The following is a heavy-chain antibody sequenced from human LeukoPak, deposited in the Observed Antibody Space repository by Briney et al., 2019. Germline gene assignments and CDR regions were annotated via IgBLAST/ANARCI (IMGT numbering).Heavy chain of an antibody. CDR1: GGSFSNYY. D-gene: IGHD2-2*01. CDR3: ARSSLPALGGYYFDF. Sequence: PSETLSLTCTVSGGSFSNYYWSWIRQPPGKGLEWIGHTYAGGSPNYNPSLTSRVTISVDTSKDQFSLELSSVTAADTAVYYCARSSLPALGGYYFDFWGQGALVTVSS. J-gene: IGHJ4*02. V-gene: IGHV4-4*09. CDR2: TYAGGSP.